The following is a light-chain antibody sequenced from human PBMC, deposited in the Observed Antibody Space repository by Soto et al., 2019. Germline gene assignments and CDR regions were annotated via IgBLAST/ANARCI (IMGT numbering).Light chain of an antibody. CDR1: SSDVGGYNY. V-gene: IGLV2-14*03. Sequence: QSALTQPASVSWSPGQWITISCTGTSSDVGGYNYVSWYQQHPGKAPKLMISEVSNRPSGVSNRFSGSKSGNTASLTISGLQAEDEADYYCSSYTSSSSLGVFGTGTKLTVL. CDR3: SSYTSSSSLGV. CDR2: EVS. J-gene: IGLJ1*01.